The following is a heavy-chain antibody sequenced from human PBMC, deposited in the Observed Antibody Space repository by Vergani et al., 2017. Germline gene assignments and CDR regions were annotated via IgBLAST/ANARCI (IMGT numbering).Heavy chain of an antibody. Sequence: QVQLQESGPGLVKHSETLSLTCTVSGGSISSYYWSWIRQPAGKGLEWIGRIYTSGSTNYNPSLKSRVTMSVDTSKNQFSLTLSSVTAADTAVYYCARSYDISGYYSNAFDIWGQGTMVTVSS. J-gene: IGHJ3*02. V-gene: IGHV4-4*07. D-gene: IGHD3-22*01. CDR3: ARSYDISGYYSNAFDI. CDR1: GGSISSYY. CDR2: IYTSGST.